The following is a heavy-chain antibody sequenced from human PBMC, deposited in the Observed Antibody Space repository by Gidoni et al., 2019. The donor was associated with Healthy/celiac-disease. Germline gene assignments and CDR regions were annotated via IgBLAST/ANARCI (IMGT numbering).Heavy chain of an antibody. V-gene: IGHV4-39*01. Sequence: DGLEWIGSIYYSGSTYYNPSLKSRVTISVDTSKNQFSLKLSSVTAADTAVYYCARGYSSSWYIRNDAFDIWGQGTMVTVSS. CDR2: IYYSGST. D-gene: IGHD6-13*01. CDR3: ARGYSSSWYIRNDAFDI. J-gene: IGHJ3*02.